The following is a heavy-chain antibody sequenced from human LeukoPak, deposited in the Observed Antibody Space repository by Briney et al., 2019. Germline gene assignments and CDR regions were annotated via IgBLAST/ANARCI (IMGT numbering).Heavy chain of an antibody. CDR3: ARDLAWGAFDY. CDR2: ISGSGGST. D-gene: IGHD7-27*01. CDR1: GFTFSHYG. J-gene: IGHJ4*02. Sequence: GGSLRLSCAASGFTFSHYGMTWVRQAPGKGLEWVSAISGSGGSTYYAGSVKGRFTISRDNSKNTLYLQMNSLRADDTAVYYCARDLAWGAFDYWGQGTLVTVSS. V-gene: IGHV3-23*01.